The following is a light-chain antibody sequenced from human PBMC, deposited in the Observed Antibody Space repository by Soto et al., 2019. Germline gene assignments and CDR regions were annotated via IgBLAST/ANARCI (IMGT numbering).Light chain of an antibody. CDR2: DTT. J-gene: IGLJ1*01. Sequence: QSVLTQPPSVSAAAGEMVTISCSGSSSNIGRNFVSWYQQVPGTTPKLLIYDTTQRPSGISARFSASKSGTSATLDIAGLQTGDEADYYCATWDRSLSVYVFGTGTKVTVL. CDR1: SSNIGRNF. CDR3: ATWDRSLSVYV. V-gene: IGLV1-51*01.